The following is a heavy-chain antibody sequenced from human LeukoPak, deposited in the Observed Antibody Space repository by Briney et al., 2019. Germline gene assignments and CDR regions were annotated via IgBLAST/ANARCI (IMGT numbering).Heavy chain of an antibody. CDR2: IIPIFGTA. CDR3: ARDCSSTSCSPA. Sequence: SVKVSCMASGGTFSSHAISWVRQAPGQGLEWMGGIIPIFGTANYAQKFQGRVTITADESTSTAYMELSSLRSEDTAVYYCARDCSSTSCSPAWGQGTLVTVSS. J-gene: IGHJ5*02. CDR1: GGTFSSHA. V-gene: IGHV1-69*01. D-gene: IGHD2-2*01.